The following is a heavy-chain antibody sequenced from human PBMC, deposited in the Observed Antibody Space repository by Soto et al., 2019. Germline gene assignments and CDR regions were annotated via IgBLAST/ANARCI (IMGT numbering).Heavy chain of an antibody. V-gene: IGHV4-39*01. CDR1: GDSVTISDYY. Sequence: QLQLQESGPGLVKPSETLSLTCTVSGDSVTISDYYWGWIRQPPGKGLEWIGSIHYSGSTYSNPYLKSRVTISGDTSTRQFSLKLTSVTAADAAVYYCAAHDSGGYYAEYWGKGTLVTVSA. D-gene: IGHD3-22*01. CDR3: AAHDSGGYYAEY. J-gene: IGHJ4*02. CDR2: IHYSGST.